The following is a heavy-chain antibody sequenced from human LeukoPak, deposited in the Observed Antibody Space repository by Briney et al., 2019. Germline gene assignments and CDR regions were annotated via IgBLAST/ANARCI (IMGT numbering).Heavy chain of an antibody. J-gene: IGHJ3*02. CDR1: GFTFSDNY. V-gene: IGHV3-11*04. CDR3: ARYSSSPSKTFDI. Sequence: GGSLRLSCAASGFTFSDNYMSWIRQAPGKGLEWVSYIGSSGGSIHYADSVKGRFTISRDNVKNSLYLQMSSLRAEDTAVYYCARYSSSPSKTFDIWGQGTLVTVSS. D-gene: IGHD6-6*01. CDR2: IGSSGGSI.